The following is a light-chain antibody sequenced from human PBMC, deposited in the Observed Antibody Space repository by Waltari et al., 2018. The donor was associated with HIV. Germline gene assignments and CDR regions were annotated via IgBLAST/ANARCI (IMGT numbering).Light chain of an antibody. J-gene: IGLJ3*02. Sequence: SVLTQPPSVSGAPGQSVSISCSGNASNIGAGFDVHWYRQSPGTAPKLVIFGDTVRPSGITARFSGSRSRNSVSLDISGLRAEDAGDYYCQSYDISLTGLWVFGGGTKLTVL. CDR1: ASNIGAGFD. CDR3: QSYDISLTGLWV. V-gene: IGLV1-40*01. CDR2: GDT.